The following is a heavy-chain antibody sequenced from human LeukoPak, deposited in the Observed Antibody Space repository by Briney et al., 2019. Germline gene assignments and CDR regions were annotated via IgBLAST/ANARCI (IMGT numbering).Heavy chain of an antibody. CDR2: ISSSGSTI. J-gene: IGHJ6*04. Sequence: GGSLRLSCAASGFTFSSYEMNWVRQAPGKGLEWVSYISSSGSTIYYADSVKGRFTFSRDNAKNSLYLQMNSLRAEDTAVYYCARDARSVLLWFGELSDYGMDVWGKGTTVTVSS. D-gene: IGHD3-10*01. V-gene: IGHV3-48*03. CDR3: ARDARSVLLWFGELSDYGMDV. CDR1: GFTFSSYE.